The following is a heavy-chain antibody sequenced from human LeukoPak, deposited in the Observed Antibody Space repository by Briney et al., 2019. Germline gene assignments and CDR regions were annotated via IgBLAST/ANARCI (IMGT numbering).Heavy chain of an antibody. V-gene: IGHV3-21*01. Sequence: GGSLRVSCAASGFTFSSYSMNWVRQAPGKGLEWVSSISSTSNYIYYADSVKGRFTISRDNAKNTLYLQMNSLRAEDTAVYYCARDGAYSTIFYWGQGTLVTVSS. J-gene: IGHJ4*01. CDR2: ISSTSNYI. CDR1: GFTFSSYS. CDR3: ARDGAYSTIFY. D-gene: IGHD3-3*01.